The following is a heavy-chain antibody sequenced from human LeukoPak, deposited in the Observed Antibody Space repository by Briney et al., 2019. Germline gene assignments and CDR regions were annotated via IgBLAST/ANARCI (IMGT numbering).Heavy chain of an antibody. D-gene: IGHD2-15*01. CDR3: ARTILGYCSGGSCYSHDP. V-gene: IGHV4-59*01. CDR1: GGSFSGYY. CDR2: IYYSGST. J-gene: IGHJ5*02. Sequence: SSETLSLTCAVYGGSFSGYYWSWIRQPPGKGLEWIGYIYYSGSTNYNPSLKSRVTISVDTSKNQFSLKLSSVTAADTAVYYCARTILGYCSGGSCYSHDPWGQGTLVTVSS.